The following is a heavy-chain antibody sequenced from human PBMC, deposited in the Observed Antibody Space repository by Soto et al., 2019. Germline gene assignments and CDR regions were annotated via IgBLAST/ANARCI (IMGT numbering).Heavy chain of an antibody. CDR3: VKRTLLLAPT. CDR1: GRTFSINADF. Sequence: SETLSLTCTVSGRTFSINADFWYLAWIRQPPGKGLEWIGSIDNGGNTYYNPPLKSRVIISADTSKNQFSLSLNSVTAADTAVYYCVKRTLLLAPTWGQGILVT. J-gene: IGHJ4*02. CDR2: IDNGGNT. V-gene: IGHV4-39*01. D-gene: IGHD1-26*01.